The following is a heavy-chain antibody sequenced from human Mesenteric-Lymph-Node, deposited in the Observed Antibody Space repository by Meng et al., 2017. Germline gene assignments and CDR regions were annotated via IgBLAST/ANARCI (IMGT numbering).Heavy chain of an antibody. Sequence: GGSLRLSCAASGFTFSSYAMSWVRQAPGKGLVWLSRINGDGSTTNYADSVKGRFTISRDNARNSLYLQMNSLRAEDTAVYYCAREYYYDSSGYYPDAFDIWGQGTMVTVSS. D-gene: IGHD3-22*01. CDR3: AREYYYDSSGYYPDAFDI. CDR1: GFTFSSYA. CDR2: INGDGSTT. V-gene: IGHV3-21*01. J-gene: IGHJ3*02.